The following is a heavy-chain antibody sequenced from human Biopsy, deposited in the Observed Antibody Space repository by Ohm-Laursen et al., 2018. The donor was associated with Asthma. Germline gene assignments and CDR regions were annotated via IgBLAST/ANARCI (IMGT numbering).Heavy chain of an antibody. CDR3: ARGDSSGWSHYYFDY. Sequence: SLILSFTASFFPFLIHHIFFFLHSPLPSLYFFSFIYIGFTSYTADSVRCRFTISRDFYKNTLYLQMDSLRAEDTAVYCCARGDSSGWSHYYFDYWGQGTLVTVSS. J-gene: IGHJ4*02. V-gene: IGHV3-53*01. CDR2: IYIGFTS. D-gene: IGHD6-19*01. CDR1: FFPFLIHH.